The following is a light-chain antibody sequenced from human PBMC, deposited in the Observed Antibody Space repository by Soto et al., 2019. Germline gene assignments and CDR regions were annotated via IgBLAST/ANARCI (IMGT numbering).Light chain of an antibody. CDR1: QSLLHSNGYKY. J-gene: IGKJ3*01. CDR3: MQALQSPFT. CDR2: WTS. V-gene: IGKV2-28*01. Sequence: DIVMTQSPLSLPVTPGEPASISCRSSQSLLHSNGYKYWNWYLQKPGKSPLLLIYWTSTRASGVPERFSGSVSGTEFKLTISKVEADDFGVYYCMQALQSPFTFGPGTKVYIK.